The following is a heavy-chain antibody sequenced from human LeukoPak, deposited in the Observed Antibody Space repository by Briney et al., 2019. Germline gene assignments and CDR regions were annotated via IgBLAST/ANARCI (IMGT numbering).Heavy chain of an antibody. CDR3: ARVYCSSTSCYETQSFDY. Sequence: GGSLRLSCAASGFIFSNYALHWVRQTPGKGLEWVAVISYDGSNKYYADSVKGRFTISRDNSKNTLSLQMNSLRADDTAVYYCARVYCSSTSCYETQSFDYWGQGTLVTVSS. V-gene: IGHV3-30*04. CDR2: ISYDGSNK. CDR1: GFIFSNYA. D-gene: IGHD2-2*01. J-gene: IGHJ4*02.